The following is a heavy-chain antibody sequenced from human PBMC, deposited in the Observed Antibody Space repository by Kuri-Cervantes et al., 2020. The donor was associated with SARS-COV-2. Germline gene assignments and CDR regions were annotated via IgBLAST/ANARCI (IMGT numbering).Heavy chain of an antibody. D-gene: IGHD1-1*01. CDR2: ISYDGSNK. J-gene: IGHJ3*02. V-gene: IGHV3-30-3*01. Sequence: GESLKISCAASGFTFSSYAMHGVRQAPGKGLEWVAVISYDGSNKYYADSVKGRFTISRDNSKNTLYLQMNSLRAEYTAVYYCARDLYMRRLDAFDIWGQGTMVTVSS. CDR1: GFTFSSYA. CDR3: ARDLYMRRLDAFDI.